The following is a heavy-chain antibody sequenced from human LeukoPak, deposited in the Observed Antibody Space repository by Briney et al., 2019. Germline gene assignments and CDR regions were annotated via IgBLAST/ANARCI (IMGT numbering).Heavy chain of an antibody. V-gene: IGHV5-51*01. Sequence: GESLKISCNGSGYSFTNYWIAWVRQMPGKGLEYMGITYPGNSDARYSPSSQGQVIISADTSINTAYLQWSSLKASDTAMYYCARGEAYASSWNGDWGQGTLVTVSS. CDR2: TYPGNSDA. CDR1: GYSFTNYW. D-gene: IGHD6-13*01. CDR3: ARGEAYASSWNGD. J-gene: IGHJ4*02.